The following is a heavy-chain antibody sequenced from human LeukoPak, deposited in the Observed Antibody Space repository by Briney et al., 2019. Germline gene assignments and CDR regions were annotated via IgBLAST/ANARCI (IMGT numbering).Heavy chain of an antibody. J-gene: IGHJ3*02. D-gene: IGHD2-15*01. V-gene: IGHV4-59*01. CDR1: GGSLGSNF. Sequence: SETLSLTCTVSGGSLGSNFWSWLRQPPGKVMEWIGYVYYNGNANYNPPLSRRATISIDTTKSQLSLRLSSVTAADTAVYYCARVRVGGFRNDAFDIWGPGTMVTVSS. CDR3: ARVRVGGFRNDAFDI. CDR2: VYYNGNA.